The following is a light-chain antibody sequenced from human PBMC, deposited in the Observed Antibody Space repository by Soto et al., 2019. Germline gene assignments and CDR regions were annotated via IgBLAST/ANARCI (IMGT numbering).Light chain of an antibody. CDR2: DVS. CDR3: SSYTISSTLL. Sequence: QSALTQPASVSGSPGQSITISCTGTSSDVGSYNYVSWYQQHPGKAPKLMNYDVSNRPAGVSNRFSGSKSGNTASLTISGLQAEDEADYYCSSYTISSTLLFGGGTKLTVL. V-gene: IGLV2-14*01. J-gene: IGLJ2*01. CDR1: SSDVGSYNY.